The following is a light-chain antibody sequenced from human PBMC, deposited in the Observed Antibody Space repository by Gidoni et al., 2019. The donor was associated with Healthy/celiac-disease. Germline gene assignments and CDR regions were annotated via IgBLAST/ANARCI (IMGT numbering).Light chain of an antibody. J-gene: IGKJ5*01. CDR1: QSLLHSNGYNY. CDR2: LGS. V-gene: IGKV2-28*01. CDR3: MQALQTPIT. Sequence: DIVMTQSPLSLPATPGEPASISCRSSQSLLHSNGYNYLDWYLQKPGQSPHLLIYLGSNRASGVPDRFSGSGSGTDVTLKISRVEAEDVGVYYCMQALQTPITFGQGTRLEIK.